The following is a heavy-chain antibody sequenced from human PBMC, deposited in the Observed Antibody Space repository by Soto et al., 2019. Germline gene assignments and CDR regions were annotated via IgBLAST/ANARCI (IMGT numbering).Heavy chain of an antibody. Sequence: GGSLRLSCAASGFTVSSNYMSWVRQAPGKGLEWVSVIYSGGSTYYADSVKGRFTISRDNSKNTLYLQMNSLRAEDTTVYYCASNPGLGAFDIWGQGTMVTVSS. J-gene: IGHJ3*02. V-gene: IGHV3-66*01. CDR1: GFTVSSNY. CDR3: ASNPGLGAFDI. CDR2: IYSGGST.